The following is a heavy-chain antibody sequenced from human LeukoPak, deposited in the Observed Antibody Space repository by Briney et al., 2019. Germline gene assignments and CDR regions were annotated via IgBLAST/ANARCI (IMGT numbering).Heavy chain of an antibody. CDR3: AREGVNSGYVLDY. CDR2: ISHDGII. Sequence: GGSLRLSCETAGFTFSSYVMHWVRRTPGKGLVWVSRISHDGIISYADSVKGRFTISRDNAKNTLTLQMNSLRVEDTAVYYCAREGVNSGYVLDYWGQGTLVTVSS. CDR1: GFTFSSYV. V-gene: IGHV3-74*01. J-gene: IGHJ4*02. D-gene: IGHD5-12*01.